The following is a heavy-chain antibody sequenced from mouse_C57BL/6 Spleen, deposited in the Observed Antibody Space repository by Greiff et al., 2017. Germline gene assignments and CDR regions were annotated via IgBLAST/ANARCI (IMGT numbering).Heavy chain of an antibody. CDR2: ISSGGSYT. Sequence: EVKLVESGGDLVKPGGSLKLSCAASGFTFSSYGMSWVRQTPDKRLEWVATISSGGSYTYYPDSVKGRFTISRDNAKNTLYLQMSSLKSEDTAMYYCATLNWDDWVAYWGQGTLVTVSA. V-gene: IGHV5-6*01. CDR3: ATLNWDDWVAY. J-gene: IGHJ3*01. D-gene: IGHD4-1*01. CDR1: GFTFSSYG.